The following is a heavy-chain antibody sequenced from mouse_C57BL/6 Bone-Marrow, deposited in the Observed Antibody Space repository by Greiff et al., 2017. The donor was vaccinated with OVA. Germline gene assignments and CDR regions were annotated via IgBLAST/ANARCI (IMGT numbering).Heavy chain of an antibody. CDR1: GYTFTSYW. D-gene: IGHD2-4*01. CDR2: INPSSGYT. V-gene: IGHV1-7*01. J-gene: IGHJ3*01. Sequence: VMLVESGAELAKPGASVKLSCKASGYTFTSYWMHWVKQRPGQGLEWIGYINPSSGYTKYNQKFKDKATLTADKSSSTAYMQLSSLTYEDSAVYYCARGGNYDYDDGTVGWFAYWGQGTLVTVSA. CDR3: ARGGNYDYDDGTVGWFAY.